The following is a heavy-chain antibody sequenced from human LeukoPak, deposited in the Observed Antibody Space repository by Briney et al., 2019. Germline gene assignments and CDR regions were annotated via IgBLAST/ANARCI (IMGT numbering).Heavy chain of an antibody. CDR1: GFTFSGSA. CDR3: TRHEDYYYYYMDV. V-gene: IGHV3-73*01. CDR2: IRSKANSYAT. J-gene: IGHJ6*03. Sequence: GGSLRLSXAASGFTFSGSAMHWVRQASGKGLEWVGRIRSKANSYATAYAASVKGRFTISRDDSKNTAYLQMNSLKTEDTAVYYCTRHEDYYYYYMDVWGKGTTVTVSS.